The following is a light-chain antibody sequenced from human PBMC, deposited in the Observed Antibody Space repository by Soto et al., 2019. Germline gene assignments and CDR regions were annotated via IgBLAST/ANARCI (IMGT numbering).Light chain of an antibody. CDR2: DVS. V-gene: IGLV2-14*01. Sequence: QSALTQPASVSGSPGQSITISCTGTSSDVGTYNYVSWYQQHPGKAPKLMIYDVSNRPSGVSDRFSGSKSGNTASLTISGLQAEDESDYCCSSYISSSTSAVFGGGTKLTVL. J-gene: IGLJ2*01. CDR3: SSYISSSTSAV. CDR1: SSDVGTYNY.